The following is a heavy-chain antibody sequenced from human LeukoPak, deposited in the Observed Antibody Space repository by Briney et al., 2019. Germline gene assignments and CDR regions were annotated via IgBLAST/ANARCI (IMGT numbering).Heavy chain of an antibody. CDR1: GFTFSTYP. CDR2: ISGSGGST. D-gene: IGHD3-3*01. V-gene: IGHV3-23*01. CDR3: AKDLYGGYYFDF. Sequence: GGSLRLSCAASGFTFSTYPMSWVRQAPGKGLEWVSAISGSGGSTFYADSVKGRFTISRDSSKNTLYLQMNSLRAEDTAVYYCAKDLYGGYYFDFWGQGTLVTVSS. J-gene: IGHJ4*02.